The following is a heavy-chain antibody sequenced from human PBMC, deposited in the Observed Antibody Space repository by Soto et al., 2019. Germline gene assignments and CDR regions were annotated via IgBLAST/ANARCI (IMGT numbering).Heavy chain of an antibody. CDR1: GGSISSSSYY. V-gene: IGHV4-39*01. J-gene: IGHJ4*02. CDR2: IYYSGST. D-gene: IGHD6-13*01. Sequence: QLQLQESGPGLVKPSDTLSLTCTVSGGSISSSSYYWGWIRQPPGKGLEWIGSIYYSGSTYYNPSLKSRVTISVDTSKNQFSLKLSSVTAADTAVYYCARQGGSSSWYLDYWGQGTLVTVSS. CDR3: ARQGGSSSWYLDY.